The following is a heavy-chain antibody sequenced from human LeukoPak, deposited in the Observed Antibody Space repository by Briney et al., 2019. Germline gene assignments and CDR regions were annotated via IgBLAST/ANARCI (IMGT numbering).Heavy chain of an antibody. J-gene: IGHJ6*02. D-gene: IGHD2-2*01. CDR2: INHSGST. V-gene: IGHV4-34*01. CDR3: ARGGVVVPAAISLSVYYXYGMDV. Sequence: SETLSLTCAVYGGSFSGYYWSWIRQPPGKGLEWIGEINHSGSTNYNPSLKSRVTISVDTSKNQFSLKLSSVTAADTAVYYCARGGVVVPAAISLSVYYXYGMDVWGQGTTVTVSS. CDR1: GGSFSGYY.